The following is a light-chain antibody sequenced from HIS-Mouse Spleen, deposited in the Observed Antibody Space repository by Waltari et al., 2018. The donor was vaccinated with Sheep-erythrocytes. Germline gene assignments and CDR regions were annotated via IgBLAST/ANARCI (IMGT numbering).Light chain of an antibody. CDR2: DVR. V-gene: IGLV2-11*01. CDR1: SSDVGGYNY. CDR3: CSYAGSYNHV. Sequence: QSALTQPRPVSGSPGQSVTISCTGTSSDVGGYNYVPWYQQHPGKAPKPMIYDVRKRPSGVPDRFSGSKSGNTASLTISGLQAEDEADYYCCSYAGSYNHVFATGTKVTVL. J-gene: IGLJ1*01.